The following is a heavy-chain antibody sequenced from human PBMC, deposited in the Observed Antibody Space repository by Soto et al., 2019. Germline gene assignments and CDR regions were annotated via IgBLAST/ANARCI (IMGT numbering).Heavy chain of an antibody. V-gene: IGHV3-53*02. CDR1: GLTVSSNY. CDR2: IYSGGST. Sequence: EVQLVETGGGLIEPGASRGLYCAASGLTVSSNYMSWVRQSPGKGLEWVSVIYSGGSTYYADSVRGRFTISRDNSKNTLYLQMKSLRAEDTAVYYCARDPPATRHGMDVWGQGTTVTVSS. J-gene: IGHJ6*02. CDR3: ARDPPATRHGMDV.